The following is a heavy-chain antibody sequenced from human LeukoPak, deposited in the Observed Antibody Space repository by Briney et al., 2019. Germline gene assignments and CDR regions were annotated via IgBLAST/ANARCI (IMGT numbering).Heavy chain of an antibody. CDR2: IYYSGST. CDR1: GGSISSGGYY. CDR3: ARASGYDSPTYFDY. Sequence: SETLSLTCTASGGSISSGGYYWSWIRQHPGKGLEWIGYIYYSGSTNYNPSLKSRVTISVDTSKNQFSLKLSSVTAADTAVYYCARASGYDSPTYFDYWGQGTLVTVSS. J-gene: IGHJ4*02. D-gene: IGHD5-12*01. V-gene: IGHV4-61*08.